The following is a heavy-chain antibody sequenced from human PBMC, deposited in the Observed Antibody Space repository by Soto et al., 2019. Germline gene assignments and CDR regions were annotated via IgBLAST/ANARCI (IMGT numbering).Heavy chain of an antibody. CDR2: IDTSGHST. Sequence: GGSLRLSCEAPGFVFTNFWMHWVRHVPGKGLVWAARIDTSGHSTNYAESVKGRFTISRDNAKNTVSLQMNSLRVEDTGVYYCAKDSWYFDLWSQGSQVTVSS. D-gene: IGHD6-13*01. CDR3: AKDSWYFDL. J-gene: IGHJ4*02. CDR1: GFVFTNFW. V-gene: IGHV3-74*01.